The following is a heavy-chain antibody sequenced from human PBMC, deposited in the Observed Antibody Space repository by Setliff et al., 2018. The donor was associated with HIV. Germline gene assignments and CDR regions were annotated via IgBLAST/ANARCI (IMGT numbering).Heavy chain of an antibody. Sequence: NPSETLSLTCTVSGGSISSSSYHWGWIRQPPGKGLQWIGSIYYSGSTKHNPSLKSRVTISLDTSKNQFSLKLNSVTAADTAVYYCARGSYYDYVWGNYRYTGFDYWGQGTLVTVSS. D-gene: IGHD3-16*02. J-gene: IGHJ4*02. CDR2: IYYSGST. CDR3: ARGSYYDYVWGNYRYTGFDY. CDR1: GGSISSSSYH. V-gene: IGHV4-39*07.